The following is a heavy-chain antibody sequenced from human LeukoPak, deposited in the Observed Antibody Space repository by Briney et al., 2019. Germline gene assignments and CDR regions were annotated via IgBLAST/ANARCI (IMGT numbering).Heavy chain of an antibody. Sequence: ASVKVSCKASGYTFTGYDINWVRQATGQGLEWMGWMNPNSGNTGYAQKFQGRVTITRNTSISTAYMELSSLRSEDTAVYYCARGYNWNDGNWFDPWGQGTLVTVSS. CDR1: GYTFTGYD. V-gene: IGHV1-8*01. D-gene: IGHD1-1*01. CDR3: ARGYNWNDGNWFDP. J-gene: IGHJ5*02. CDR2: MNPNSGNT.